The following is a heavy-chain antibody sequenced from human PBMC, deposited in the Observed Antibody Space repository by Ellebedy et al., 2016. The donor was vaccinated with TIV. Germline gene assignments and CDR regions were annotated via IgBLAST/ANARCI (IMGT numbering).Heavy chain of an antibody. CDR3: AREWRGYSGYDGFDY. D-gene: IGHD5-12*01. V-gene: IGHV3-7*04. CDR1: GFTFSGYW. Sequence: GESLKISCAASGFTFSGYWMNWVRQFPGKGLEWVANIKQDGSEKYYVDSVKDRFTISRDNAKNFLYLQMNSLRAEDTAVYYCAREWRGYSGYDGFDYWGQGTLVTVSS. J-gene: IGHJ4*01. CDR2: IKQDGSEK.